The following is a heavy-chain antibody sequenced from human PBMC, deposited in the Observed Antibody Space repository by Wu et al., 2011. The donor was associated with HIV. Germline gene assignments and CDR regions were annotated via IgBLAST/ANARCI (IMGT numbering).Heavy chain of an antibody. CDR3: ARVPSWPAAIDFYYMDV. CDR1: GYHFIANY. D-gene: IGHD2-2*01. V-gene: IGHV1-69-2*01. Sequence: EVQLVQSGAEMKKPGTTIKISCKLSGYHFIANYIHWVRLTPGKGLEWMGLLDPEDGEAVYARQFQGRVTLTADTSIDTAYMQLTSLRSEDTAIYYCARVPSWPAAIDFYYMDVWGKRATVTVSS. J-gene: IGHJ6*03. CDR2: LDPEDGEA.